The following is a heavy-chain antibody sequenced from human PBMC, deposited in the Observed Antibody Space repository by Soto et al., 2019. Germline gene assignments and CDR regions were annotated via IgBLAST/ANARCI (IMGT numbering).Heavy chain of an antibody. CDR1: GGTFSRNT. Sequence: QVQLVQSGAEVKKPGSSVKVSCKTSGGTFSRNTISWVRQAPGQGLEWMGRNIPTLGIANYAQKFQGRVTITEDKSTSTAYMELSSLGSEETAVYDGARGVYCSSTTCYQPFDSWGQGTLVTVSS. CDR2: NIPTLGIA. J-gene: IGHJ4*02. D-gene: IGHD2-2*01. V-gene: IGHV1-69*02. CDR3: ARGVYCSSTTCYQPFDS.